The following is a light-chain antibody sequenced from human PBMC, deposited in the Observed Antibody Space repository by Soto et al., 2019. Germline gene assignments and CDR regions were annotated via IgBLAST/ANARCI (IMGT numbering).Light chain of an antibody. CDR3: QQYGTSPWT. Sequence: ETVMTQSPATLSVSPGEGATLSCRASQSVSSNLVWYQHRPGQAPRLLIYGASTRATDIPARFSGSGSGTEFTLTISSLQSEDYAVYYCQQYGTSPWTFGQGTKVDIK. CDR2: GAS. CDR1: QSVSSN. V-gene: IGKV3-15*01. J-gene: IGKJ1*01.